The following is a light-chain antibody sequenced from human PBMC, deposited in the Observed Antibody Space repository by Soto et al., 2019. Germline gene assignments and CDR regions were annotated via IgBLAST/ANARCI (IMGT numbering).Light chain of an antibody. V-gene: IGLV2-14*01. CDR2: EVT. Sequence: QSALTQPASVSGSSGQSITIVCTGTTSDFGFYNYVSWYQQHLGKAPKLLIYEVTNRHSGVSNRFSGSKSGNTASLTISGLQDEDEADYYCSSYTSSTDYVFGTGTKVTVL. CDR1: TSDFGFYNY. J-gene: IGLJ1*01. CDR3: SSYTSSTDYV.